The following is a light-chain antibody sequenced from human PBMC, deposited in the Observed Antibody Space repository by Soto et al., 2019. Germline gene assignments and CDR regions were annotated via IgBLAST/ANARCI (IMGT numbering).Light chain of an antibody. CDR3: QQYNSYSEA. CDR2: KAS. CDR1: QSISSR. J-gene: IGKJ1*01. V-gene: IGKV1-5*03. Sequence: DIQMTQSPSTLSASIGDRVTITCRASQSISSRLAWYQQKPGKAPKLLIYKASSLESGVPSSFSGSGSGTEFTLTISSLQPDDFATYYCQQYNSYSEAFGQGTKVDIK.